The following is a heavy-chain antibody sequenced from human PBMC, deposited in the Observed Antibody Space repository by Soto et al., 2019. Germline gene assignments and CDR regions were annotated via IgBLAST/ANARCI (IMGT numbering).Heavy chain of an antibody. Sequence: GGTLRLSCAASGFTFSSYGMHWVRQAPGKGLEWVAVISDDGGNKYYAGSVKGRFTISRDNSKHTLYLQMNSLRAEDTAVYYCAKSQGFMAYLDYWGQGTLVTVSS. J-gene: IGHJ4*02. V-gene: IGHV3-30*18. CDR3: AKSQGFMAYLDY. D-gene: IGHD3-10*01. CDR1: GFTFSSYG. CDR2: ISDDGGNK.